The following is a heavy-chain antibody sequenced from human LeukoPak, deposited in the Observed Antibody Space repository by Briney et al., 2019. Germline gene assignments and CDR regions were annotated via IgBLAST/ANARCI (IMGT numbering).Heavy chain of an antibody. V-gene: IGHV3-21*01. CDR1: GFTFSSYS. D-gene: IGHD3-3*01. CDR2: ISSSSSYI. CDR3: ARESHFDFWSGYCPIDY. J-gene: IGHJ4*02. Sequence: PGGSLRLSCAASGFTFSSYSMNWVRQAPGKGLEWVSSISSSSSYIYYADSVKGRFTISRDNAKNSLYLQMDSLRAEDTAIYYCARESHFDFWSGYCPIDYWGLGTLVTVSS.